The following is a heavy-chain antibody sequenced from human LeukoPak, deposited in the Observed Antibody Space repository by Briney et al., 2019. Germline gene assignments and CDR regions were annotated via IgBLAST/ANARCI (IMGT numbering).Heavy chain of an antibody. CDR3: ATTNVLLWFGELSKTAYFDY. CDR1: DYSISSGYY. D-gene: IGHD3-10*01. V-gene: IGHV4-38-2*02. CDR2: IYHSGST. Sequence: SETLSLTCTVFDYSISSGYYWGWVRQPPGKGLEWIGSIYHSGSTNYNPSLKSRVTISVDTSKNQFSLKLSSVTAADTAVYYCATTNVLLWFGELSKTAYFDYWGQGTLVTVSS. J-gene: IGHJ4*02.